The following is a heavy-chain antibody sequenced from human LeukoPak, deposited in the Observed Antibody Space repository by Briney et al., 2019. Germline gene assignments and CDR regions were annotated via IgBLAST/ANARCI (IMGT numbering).Heavy chain of an antibody. V-gene: IGHV1-18*01. Sequence: ASVKVSCKASGYTFTSYGISWVRQAPGQGLEWMGWISAYNGNTNYAQKLQGRVTMTTDTSTSTAYMELRSLRSDDTAVYYCASIPFRHHDSNGHFRRHTQHFHHRGQGNLVPVSS. D-gene: IGHD2-8*01. J-gene: IGHJ1*01. CDR3: ASIPFRHHDSNGHFRRHTQHFHH. CDR1: GYTFTSYG. CDR2: ISAYNGNT.